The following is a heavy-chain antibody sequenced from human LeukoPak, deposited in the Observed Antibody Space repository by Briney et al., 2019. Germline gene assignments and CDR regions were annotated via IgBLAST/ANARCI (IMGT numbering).Heavy chain of an antibody. Sequence: GGSLRLSCAASGFTFSSYAMSWVCQAPGKGLEWVSVISGSGVSTHYADSVKGRFTISRDNSKNTLYLQMDSLRAEDTAVYYCAKSYSSGWFGLYFDSWGQGTLVTVSS. V-gene: IGHV3-23*01. CDR3: AKSYSSGWFGLYFDS. J-gene: IGHJ4*02. D-gene: IGHD6-19*01. CDR1: GFTFSSYA. CDR2: ISGSGVST.